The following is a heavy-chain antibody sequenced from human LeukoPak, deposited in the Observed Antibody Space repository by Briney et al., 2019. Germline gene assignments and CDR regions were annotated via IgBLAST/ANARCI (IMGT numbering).Heavy chain of an antibody. V-gene: IGHV3-23*01. CDR1: TXSFRNFA. CDR2: ISDSGHRT. CDR3: ARDARDTAMVTEWYFDL. J-gene: IGHJ2*01. Sequence: PGGSLRLSCAASTXSFRNFAMSWVRLAPGKGLEWVSGISDSGHRTDYADSVKGRFTISRDNAKNTLYLQMNSLRAEDTAVYYCARDARDTAMVTEWYFDLWGRGTLVTVSS. D-gene: IGHD5-18*01.